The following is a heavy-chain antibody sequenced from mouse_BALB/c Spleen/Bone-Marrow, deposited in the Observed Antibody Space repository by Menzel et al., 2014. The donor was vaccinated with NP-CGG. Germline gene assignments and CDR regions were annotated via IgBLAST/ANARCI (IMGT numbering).Heavy chain of an antibody. J-gene: IGHJ4*01. CDR3: ARKDNFGYAAKDY. V-gene: IGHV5-17*02. D-gene: IGHD2-14*01. CDR2: ISGGSSII. CDR1: GFTFSSFG. Sequence: EVKLVESGGGLVQPGRSRKLSCAASGFTFSSFGMHWVRQAPEKGLEWVAYISGGSSIIYYADTVKGRFTISRDNHKNTQLLQSTSLRSEDTAIDVGARKDNFGYAAKDYWGQANGFSVSS.